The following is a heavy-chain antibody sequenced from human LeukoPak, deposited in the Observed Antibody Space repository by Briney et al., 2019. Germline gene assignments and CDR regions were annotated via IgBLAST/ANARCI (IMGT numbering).Heavy chain of an antibody. CDR3: AKCFFVASIAVPGNDY. CDR2: VSPSYNTT. CDR1: GFTFSSYA. Sequence: PGGSLRLSCAASGFTFSSYAMTWVRQAPGKGLEWVSGVSPSYNTTYYADSVKGRFTLSRDISKNTVYLQMNSLRAEDTAVYYCAKCFFVASIAVPGNDYWGQGTLVTVSS. V-gene: IGHV3-23*01. D-gene: IGHD6-13*01. J-gene: IGHJ4*02.